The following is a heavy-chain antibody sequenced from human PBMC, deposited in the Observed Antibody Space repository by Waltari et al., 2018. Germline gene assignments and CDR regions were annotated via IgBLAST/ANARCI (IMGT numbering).Heavy chain of an antibody. CDR3: ARVSSIAAAGTGLFDY. D-gene: IGHD6-13*01. Sequence: QVQLQESGPGLVKPSQTLSLTCTVSGGSLSSGGYYWSWIRQHPGKGLEWIGYIYHMGITYTIPSLKRRVTISLDRSKNQFSRKLSAVTAADTAVYYCARVSSIAAAGTGLFDYWGQGTLVTVSS. CDR1: GGSLSSGGYY. J-gene: IGHJ4*02. V-gene: IGHV4-31*03. CDR2: IYHMGIT.